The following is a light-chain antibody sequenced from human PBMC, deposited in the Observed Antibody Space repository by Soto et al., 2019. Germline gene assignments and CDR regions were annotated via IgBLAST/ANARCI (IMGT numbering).Light chain of an antibody. V-gene: IGLV2-14*01. CDR3: ASYTSSSTSVI. CDR1: NSDVGGYKY. Sequence: QSALTQPASVSGSPGQSITISCTGTNSDVGGYKYVSWYQQHPDKAPKLIIFEVSNRPSGISSRFSGSKSGNTASLTISGLQAEDEADYYCASYTSSSTSVIFGRGTKLTVL. CDR2: EVS. J-gene: IGLJ2*01.